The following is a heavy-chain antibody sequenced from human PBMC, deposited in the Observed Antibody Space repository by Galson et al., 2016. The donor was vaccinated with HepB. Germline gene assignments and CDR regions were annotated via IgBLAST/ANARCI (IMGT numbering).Heavy chain of an antibody. Sequence: CAISGDSVSSNTAAWSWIRQSPSRGLEWLGRTYYRSKWYNDYAVSVKSRVTINPDTSKNPFSLQLSPVTPDDTAIYYCARVYCIGTNCYPPPSKGTFDIWGQGTVVTVSS. CDR3: ARVYCIGTNCYPPPSKGTFDI. V-gene: IGHV6-1*01. D-gene: IGHD2-2*01. J-gene: IGHJ3*02. CDR2: TYYRSKWYN. CDR1: GDSVSSNTAA.